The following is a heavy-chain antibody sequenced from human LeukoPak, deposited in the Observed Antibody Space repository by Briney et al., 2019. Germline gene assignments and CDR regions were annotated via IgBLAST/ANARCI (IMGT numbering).Heavy chain of an antibody. CDR1: GYTFTGYY. V-gene: IGHV1-2*02. J-gene: IGHJ4*02. Sequence: ASVKVSCKASGYTFTGYYMHWVRQAPGQGLEWMGWINPNSGGANYAQKFQGRVTMTRDTSISTAYMELSRLRSDDTAVYYCARAWVHYQLWLVKGFDYWGQGTLVTVSS. CDR2: INPNSGGA. CDR3: ARAWVHYQLWLVKGFDY. D-gene: IGHD5-18*01.